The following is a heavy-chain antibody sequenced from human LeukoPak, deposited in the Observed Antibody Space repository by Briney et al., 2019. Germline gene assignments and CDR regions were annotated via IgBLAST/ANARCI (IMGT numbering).Heavy chain of an antibody. V-gene: IGHV1-24*01. CDR2: FDPEDGET. CDR3: ATAPLPVAGWGFPSDY. D-gene: IGHD6-19*01. J-gene: IGHJ4*02. CDR1: GYTFTSYG. Sequence: ASVKVSCKASGYTFTSYGISWVRQAPGKGLEWMGGFDPEDGETIYAQKFQGRVTMTEDTSTDTAYMELSSLRSEDTAVYYCATAPLPVAGWGFPSDYWGQGTLVTVSS.